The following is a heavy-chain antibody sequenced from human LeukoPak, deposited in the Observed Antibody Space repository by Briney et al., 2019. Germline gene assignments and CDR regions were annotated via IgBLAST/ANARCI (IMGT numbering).Heavy chain of an antibody. CDR1: GFAFTDYA. J-gene: IGHJ3*02. D-gene: IGHD6-13*01. V-gene: IGHV3-23*01. CDR2: ITDSGGAT. CDR3: AKAYTRSWYAAFDI. Sequence: PGGSLRLSCAASGFAFTDYAISWVRQAPGKGLEWVSAITDSGGATYYADSAKGRFTISRDNSKNTLYLQMNSLRGDDTAIYYCAKAYTRSWYAAFDIWGQGTMVTISS.